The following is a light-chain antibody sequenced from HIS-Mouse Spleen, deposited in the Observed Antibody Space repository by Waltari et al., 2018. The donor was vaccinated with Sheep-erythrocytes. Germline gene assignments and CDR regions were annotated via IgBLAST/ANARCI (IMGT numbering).Light chain of an antibody. CDR2: QDT. CDR1: KLGDKY. V-gene: IGLV3-1*01. J-gene: IGLJ2*01. CDR3: QAWDSSIVV. Sequence: VLTQPPSVSVSPGQTASITCSGDKLGDKYACWYQQKPGQSPVLVIYQDTKRPSGIPERFSGSNSGNTATLTISGTQAMDEADYYCQAWDSSIVVFGGGTKLTVL.